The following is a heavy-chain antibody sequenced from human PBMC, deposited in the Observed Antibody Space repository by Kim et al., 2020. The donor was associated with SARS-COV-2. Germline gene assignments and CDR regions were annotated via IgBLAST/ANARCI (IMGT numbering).Heavy chain of an antibody. Sequence: HNPPRKSRVTISVDTAKNQSALKLSSVTAADTAVYYCARVVVGATGWFDPWGQGTLVTVSS. V-gene: IGHV4-31*02. D-gene: IGHD2-15*01. CDR3: ARVVVGATGWFDP. J-gene: IGHJ5*02.